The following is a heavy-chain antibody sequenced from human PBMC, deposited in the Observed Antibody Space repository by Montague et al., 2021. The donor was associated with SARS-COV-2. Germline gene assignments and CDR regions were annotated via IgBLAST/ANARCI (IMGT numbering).Heavy chain of an antibody. V-gene: IGHV3-21*01. D-gene: IGHD3-9*01. CDR1: GFTFSSYS. CDR3: ARHHYDILTGYYY. CDR2: ISSSSSYV. J-gene: IGHJ4*02. Sequence: SLRLSCAASGFTFSSYSMNWVRQAPGKGLEWVSSISSSSSYVYYADSVKGRFTISRDNAKNSLYLQMNSLRAEDTAVYYCARHHYDILTGYYYWGQGTLVTVSS.